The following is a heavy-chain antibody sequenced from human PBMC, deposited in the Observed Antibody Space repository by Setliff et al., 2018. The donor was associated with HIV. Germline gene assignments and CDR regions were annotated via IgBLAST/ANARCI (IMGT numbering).Heavy chain of an antibody. CDR2: IYHSGIT. Sequence: PSETLSLTCTVSGGSISSGGYYWSWIRQHPGKGLEWIGYIYHSGITYYNPSLKSRVSMSVDTSKNQLSLKLSSVTAADTAVYYCASQDNSAWHYWGQGTLVTVSS. CDR3: ASQDNSAWHY. V-gene: IGHV4-31*03. D-gene: IGHD3-22*01. CDR1: GGSISSGGYY. J-gene: IGHJ4*02.